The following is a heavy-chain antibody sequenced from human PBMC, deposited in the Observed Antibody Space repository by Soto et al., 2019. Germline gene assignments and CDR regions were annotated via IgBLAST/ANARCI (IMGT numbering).Heavy chain of an antibody. CDR2: VSTGGAT. Sequence: PGGSLRLSCVGSGFDVTTNCMRWVRQAPGKGLECVSIVSTGGATHYADSVKGRVTISRDSSKNTVHLQMNNVMAEDTAVYYCVKDKRTISGIFPGYWGQGTQVTVSS. D-gene: IGHD1-1*01. J-gene: IGHJ4*02. CDR1: GFDVTTNC. V-gene: IGHV3-53*01. CDR3: VKDKRTISGIFPGY.